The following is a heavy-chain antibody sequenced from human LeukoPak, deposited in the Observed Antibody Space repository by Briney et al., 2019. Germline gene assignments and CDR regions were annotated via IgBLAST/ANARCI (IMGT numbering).Heavy chain of an antibody. J-gene: IGHJ4*02. Sequence: GGSLRLSCAVSGFSVSAHYMSWVCQAPGKGLECVSFLYTGGDTSYADSVRGRFSISRDNSKNTVYLQMNGLRAEDTAVYYCARGPGSRGIFDYWGQGTLVTVSS. V-gene: IGHV3-53*01. CDR2: LYTGGDT. D-gene: IGHD3-10*01. CDR1: GFSVSAHY. CDR3: ARGPGSRGIFDY.